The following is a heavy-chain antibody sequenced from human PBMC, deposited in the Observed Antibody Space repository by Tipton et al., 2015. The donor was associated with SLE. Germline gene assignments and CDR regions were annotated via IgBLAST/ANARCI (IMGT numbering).Heavy chain of an antibody. D-gene: IGHD3-3*01. CDR1: GFTFSSYA. V-gene: IGHV3-30-3*01. Sequence: SLRLSCAASGFTFSSYAMHWVRQAPGKGLEWVAVISYDGSNKYYADSVKGRFTISRDNSKNTLYLQMNSLRAEDTAVYYCARDWSHYDFWSGYSYYFDYWGQGTLVTVSS. CDR2: ISYDGSNK. J-gene: IGHJ4*02. CDR3: ARDWSHYDFWSGYSYYFDY.